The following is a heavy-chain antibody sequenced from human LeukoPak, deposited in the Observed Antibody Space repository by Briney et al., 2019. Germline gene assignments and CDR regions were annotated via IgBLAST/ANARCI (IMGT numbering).Heavy chain of an antibody. CDR3: AKDGHSDSWWYYFEY. V-gene: IGHV3-23*01. CDR1: GFTFRKYA. CDR2: ISASADSI. J-gene: IGHJ4*02. Sequence: GGSLRLSCAASGFTFRKYAMSWVRQAPGKGLEWVSTISASADSINYADSVKGRFTISRDNSKNTLYMQMNTLRAEDTAVYYCAKDGHSDSWWYYFEYWGQGTLVTVSS. D-gene: IGHD6-13*01.